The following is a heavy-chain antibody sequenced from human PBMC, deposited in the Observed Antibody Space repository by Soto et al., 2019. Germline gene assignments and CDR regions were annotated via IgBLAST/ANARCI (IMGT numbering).Heavy chain of an antibody. D-gene: IGHD1-20*01. Sequence: PSETLCLTCSVSGGSISSYYWTWIRQPPGKGLEWIGYIYDRGNTNYNPSLQSRVTISVDTSKTQFSLHLSSVTDADTAVYYCAGSRITATRSDYWGQGTLVTVSS. CDR2: IYDRGNT. CDR1: GGSISSYY. V-gene: IGHV4-59*08. J-gene: IGHJ4*02. CDR3: AGSRITATRSDY.